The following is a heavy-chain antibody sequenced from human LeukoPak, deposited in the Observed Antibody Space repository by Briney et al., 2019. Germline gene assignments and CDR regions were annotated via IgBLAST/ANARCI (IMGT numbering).Heavy chain of an antibody. V-gene: IGHV1-69*01. CDR1: VGTFSSYT. J-gene: IGHJ6*03. CDR3: AITLDYGDYATGYYYYYYMDV. CDR2: IIPIFGTA. Sequence: GASVKVSCKASVGTFSSYTISWVRQAPVQGLEWMGGIIPIFGTANYEQKFQGRVTITADESTSTAYMELSSLRSEDTAVYYCAITLDYGDYATGYYYYYYMDVWGKGTTVTVSS. D-gene: IGHD4-17*01.